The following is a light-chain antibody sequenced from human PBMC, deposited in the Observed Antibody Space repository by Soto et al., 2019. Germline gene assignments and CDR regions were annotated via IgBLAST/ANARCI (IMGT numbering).Light chain of an antibody. Sequence: QSVLTQPPSASGTPGQRVTISCSGSSYNIGINTVNWYQQLPGTAPKLLIYNNNQRPSGVPDRFSGSKSGTSASLAISGLQSEDEADYYCAAWDDSLNGVSFGGGTKLTVL. J-gene: IGLJ2*01. V-gene: IGLV1-44*01. CDR2: NNN. CDR1: SYNIGINT. CDR3: AAWDDSLNGVS.